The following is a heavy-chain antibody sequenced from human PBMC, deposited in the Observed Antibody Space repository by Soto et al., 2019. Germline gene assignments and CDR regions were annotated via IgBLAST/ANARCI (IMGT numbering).Heavy chain of an antibody. CDR1: GFSLSTSGVG. CDR3: AHKGPEDWPLDY. V-gene: IGHV2-5*01. CDR2: IYWHDSK. D-gene: IGHD3-9*01. J-gene: IGHJ4*02. Sequence: QITLKESGPTLVRPTQTLTLTCAFSGFSLSTSGVGVGWIRQPPGKALEWLAVIYWHDSKHYSPSLRSRLTITKATSKNQVVLTMTNMDPMDTGTYYCAHKGPEDWPLDYWGQGTLVTVSS.